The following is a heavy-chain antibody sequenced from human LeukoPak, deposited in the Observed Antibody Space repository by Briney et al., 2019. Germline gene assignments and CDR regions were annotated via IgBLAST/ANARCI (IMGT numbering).Heavy chain of an antibody. CDR3: AKGLNSGYDSGLFDY. CDR2: ISGSGGST. D-gene: IGHD5-12*01. Sequence: AGGSLRLSCAASGFTFSSCAMSWVRQVPGKGLEWVSTISGSGGSTYYADSVMGRFTIPRDNSKNTLFLQMNSLRAEDTAVYYCAKGLNSGYDSGLFDYWGQGTPVTVSS. J-gene: IGHJ4*02. CDR1: GFTFSSCA. V-gene: IGHV3-23*01.